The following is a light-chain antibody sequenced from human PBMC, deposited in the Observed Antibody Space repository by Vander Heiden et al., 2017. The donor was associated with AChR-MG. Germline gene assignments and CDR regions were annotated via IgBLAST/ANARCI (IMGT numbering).Light chain of an antibody. CDR1: SSNIGAGFD. CDR2: GNT. J-gene: IGLJ3*02. Sequence: QSVLTQPPSVSGAPGQRVTISCPGRSSNIGAGFDVHWYRQLPGTAPKLLISGNTNRTSGVPDRFSGSKSDTSASLAIAGLQAEDEADYYCQSYDSSLNAWVFGAGTKLTVL. CDR3: QSYDSSLNAWV. V-gene: IGLV1-40*01.